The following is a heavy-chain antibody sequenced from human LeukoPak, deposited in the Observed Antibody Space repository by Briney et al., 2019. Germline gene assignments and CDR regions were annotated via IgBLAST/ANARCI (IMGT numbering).Heavy chain of an antibody. J-gene: IGHJ4*02. V-gene: IGHV3-30*02. CDR2: IGFDGTNK. D-gene: IGHD3-10*01. CDR3: AKAFYYGSRRHQGSLYY. Sequence: GGSLRFSCAASGYTFIRYGMHWVRQAPGKGLEWVAFIGFDGTNKYYADSVKGRFTISRDNSKNTLYLQMNSLRAEDTAVYYCAKAFYYGSRRHQGSLYYWGQGTLVTVSS. CDR1: GYTFIRYG.